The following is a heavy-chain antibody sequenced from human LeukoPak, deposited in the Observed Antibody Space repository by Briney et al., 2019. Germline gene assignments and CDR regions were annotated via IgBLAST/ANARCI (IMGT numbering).Heavy chain of an antibody. J-gene: IGHJ4*02. CDR2: IYYSGST. CDR1: GGSISSGGYY. V-gene: IGHV4-31*03. Sequence: SETLSLTCSVSGGSISSGGYYWSWIRQHPGKGLEWIGYIYYSGSTYYNPSLKSRVTISVDTSKNQFSLKLSSVTAADTAVYYCARYCGGDCYSMGPDYWGQGTLVTVSS. D-gene: IGHD2-21*02. CDR3: ARYCGGDCYSMGPDY.